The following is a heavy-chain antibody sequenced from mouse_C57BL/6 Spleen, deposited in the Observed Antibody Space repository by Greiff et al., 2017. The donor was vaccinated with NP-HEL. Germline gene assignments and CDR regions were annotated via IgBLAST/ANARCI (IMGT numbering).Heavy chain of an antibody. Sequence: VKLQQSGAELVRPGASVTLSCKASGYTFTDYEMHWVKQTPVHGLEWIGAIDPETGGTAYNQKFKGKAILTADKSSSTAYMELRSLTSEDSAVYYCTSHGDYWGQGTTLTVSS. CDR2: IDPETGGT. CDR3: TSHGDY. CDR1: GYTFTDYE. J-gene: IGHJ2*01. V-gene: IGHV1-15*01.